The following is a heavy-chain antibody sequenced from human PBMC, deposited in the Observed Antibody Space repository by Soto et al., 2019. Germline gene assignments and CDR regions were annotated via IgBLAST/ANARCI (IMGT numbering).Heavy chain of an antibody. J-gene: IGHJ4*02. CDR2: IWYDGSNK. CDR1: GFTFSSYG. Sequence: PGGSLRLSCAASGFTFSSYGMHWVRQAPGKGLEWVAVIWYDGSNKYYADSVKGRFTISRDNSKNTLYLQMNSLRAEDTAVYYCARDRGYSYGSRSPALDHWGQGTLVTVSS. D-gene: IGHD5-18*01. V-gene: IGHV3-33*01. CDR3: ARDRGYSYGSRSPALDH.